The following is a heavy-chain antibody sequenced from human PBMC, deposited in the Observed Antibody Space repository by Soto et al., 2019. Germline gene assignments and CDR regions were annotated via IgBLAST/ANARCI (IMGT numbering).Heavy chain of an antibody. CDR3: ARGHDGYVDN. V-gene: IGHV6-1*01. D-gene: IGHD3-16*01. CDR2: TYYRSKWYK. Sequence: PSQTLSPTCAISGDSVSSNSAAWNWIRQSPSRGLEWLGRTYYRSKWYKGYAVSVKSRITINPDTSKNQFSLQLNSVTPEDTAVYYCARGHDGYVDNWGQGTLVTVSS. J-gene: IGHJ4*02. CDR1: GDSVSSNSAA.